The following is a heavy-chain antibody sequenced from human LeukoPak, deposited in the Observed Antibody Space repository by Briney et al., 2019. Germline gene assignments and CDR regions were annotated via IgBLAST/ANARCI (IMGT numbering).Heavy chain of an antibody. D-gene: IGHD3-22*01. CDR2: IIPILNTT. V-gene: IGHV1-69*04. CDR1: GGNFNYHA. Sequence: ASVKVSCKAFGGNFNYHAISWVRQAPGQGPEWMGRIIPILNTTNYAQKFQGRVTITADKPPTTVYMELVSLRPEDTAVYYCASGAQGGYNLWYFDLWGRGTLVTVSS. J-gene: IGHJ2*01. CDR3: ASGAQGGYNLWYFDL.